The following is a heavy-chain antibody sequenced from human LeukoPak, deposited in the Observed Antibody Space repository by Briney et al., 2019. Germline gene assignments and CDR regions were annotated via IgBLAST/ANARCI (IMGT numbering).Heavy chain of an antibody. V-gene: IGHV3-66*01. CDR1: GFTVSSNY. Sequence: GGSLTLSCAASGFTVSSNYMTWFRQSPGKGLEWVSVVYSSGSTYYADSVKGRFIISRDNSNNTLYLQMNSLRAEDTAVYYCARGYRSQSSRGSYYFESIDYWGQGTLVAVSS. CDR3: ARGYRSQSSRGSYYFESIDY. J-gene: IGHJ4*02. CDR2: VYSSGST. D-gene: IGHD1-26*01.